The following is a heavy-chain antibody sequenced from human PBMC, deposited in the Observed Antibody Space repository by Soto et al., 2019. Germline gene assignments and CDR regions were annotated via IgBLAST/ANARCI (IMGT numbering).Heavy chain of an antibody. V-gene: IGHV5-10-1*01. D-gene: IGHD3-3*01. CDR1: GYSFAGYW. Sequence: GESLKISCKGSGYSFAGYWITWVRQKPGKGLEWMGRIDPSDSQTYYSPSFRGHVTISATKSISTAYLQWSSLKASDTAMYYCAGRGFWSGYSYFAYWGQGTLVTVSS. CDR3: AGRGFWSGYSYFAY. J-gene: IGHJ4*02. CDR2: IDPSDSQT.